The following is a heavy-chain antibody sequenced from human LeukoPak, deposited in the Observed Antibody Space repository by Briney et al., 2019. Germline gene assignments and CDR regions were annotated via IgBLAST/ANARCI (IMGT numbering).Heavy chain of an antibody. D-gene: IGHD2-2*01. CDR3: ASHPPFCSSTSCYSRMYYYYGMDV. CDR2: IKQDGSKK. CDR1: GFPFSSYW. V-gene: IGHV3-7*01. J-gene: IGHJ6*02. Sequence: GGSLRLSCVASGFPFSSYWMTWVRQAPGKGLEWVANIKQDGSKKSYVDSVKGRFTISRDNAKNSLYLQMNSLRAEDTAVYYCASHPPFCSSTSCYSRMYYYYGMDVWGQGTTVTVSS.